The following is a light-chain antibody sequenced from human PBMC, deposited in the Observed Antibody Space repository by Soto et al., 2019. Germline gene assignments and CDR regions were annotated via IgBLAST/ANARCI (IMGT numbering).Light chain of an antibody. CDR1: QSVSRSY. Sequence: EIVLTQSLCAVSLSPGDRATLSCRASQSVSRSYLGWYQQKPGQAPRLLMYGASIRAAGVPDRFSGSGSGTEFTLTISRLEPEDFTVYYCHHYETFGQGTKVDIK. V-gene: IGKV3-20*01. CDR3: HHYET. J-gene: IGKJ1*01. CDR2: GAS.